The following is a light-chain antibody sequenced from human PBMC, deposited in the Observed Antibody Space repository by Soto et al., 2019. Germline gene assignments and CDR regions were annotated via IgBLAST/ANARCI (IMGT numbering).Light chain of an antibody. V-gene: IGKV3-15*01. CDR3: QQYNNWPPYT. CDR2: GAS. Sequence: EIVMTQSPATLSVSPGERATLSCSASQSVSSNLAWYQQKPGQAPRRLIYGASTRATGIPARFSGSGSGTEFTLTISSLQSEDFEVYYCQQYNNWPPYTFGQGTKLEIK. J-gene: IGKJ2*01. CDR1: QSVSSN.